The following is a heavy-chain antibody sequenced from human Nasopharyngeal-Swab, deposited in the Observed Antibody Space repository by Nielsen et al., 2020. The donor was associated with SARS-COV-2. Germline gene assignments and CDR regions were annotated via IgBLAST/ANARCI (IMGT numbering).Heavy chain of an antibody. CDR3: ARGRGVAAQNWFDP. CDR1: GGSFSGYY. Sequence: GSLRLSCAVYGGSFSGYYWSWIRQPPGKGLEWIGEINHSGSTNYNPSLKSRVTISVDTSKNHFSLKLSSVTAADTAVYYCARGRGVAAQNWFDPWGQGTLVTVSS. CDR2: INHSGST. J-gene: IGHJ5*02. D-gene: IGHD6-6*01. V-gene: IGHV4-34*01.